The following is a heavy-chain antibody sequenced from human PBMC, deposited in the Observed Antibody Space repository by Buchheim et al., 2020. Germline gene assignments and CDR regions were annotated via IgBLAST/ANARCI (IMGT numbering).Heavy chain of an antibody. CDR1: GGSISSGGYY. V-gene: IGHV4-31*03. Sequence: QVQLQESGPGLVKPSQTLSLTCTVSGGSISSGGYYWSWIRQHPGKGLEWIGYIYYSGSTYYNPSLKSRVTISIDTSKNPFSLKLRSVTAADTAVYYCAREGPPPDYYDSSGYYPQSYYYYYYMDVWGKGTT. CDR2: IYYSGST. D-gene: IGHD3-22*01. J-gene: IGHJ6*03. CDR3: AREGPPPDYYDSSGYYPQSYYYYYYMDV.